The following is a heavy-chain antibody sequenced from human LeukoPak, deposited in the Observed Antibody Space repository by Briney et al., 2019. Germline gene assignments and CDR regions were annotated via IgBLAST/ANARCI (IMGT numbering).Heavy chain of an antibody. CDR1: GFTFSDYY. V-gene: IGHV3-11*04. D-gene: IGHD2-8*02. Sequence: GGSLRLSCAASGFTFSDYYMSWIRQAPGKGLEWVSYISSSGSTIYYADSVKGRFTISRDNAKNTVYLQMNSLRAEDTAVFYCVRDLVDPADYWGQGTLVTVSS. CDR2: ISSSGSTI. J-gene: IGHJ4*02. CDR3: VRDLVDPADY.